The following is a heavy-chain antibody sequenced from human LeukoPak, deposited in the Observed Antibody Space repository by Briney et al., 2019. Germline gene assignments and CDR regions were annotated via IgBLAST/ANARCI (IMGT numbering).Heavy chain of an antibody. J-gene: IGHJ4*02. CDR2: IWYDGSNK. V-gene: IGHV3-33*01. Sequence: GGSLRLSCAASGFTFSSYGMHWVRQAPGKGLEWVAVIWYDGSNKYLADSVKGRFTISRDNSKNTLYLQMNSLRAEDTAVYYCARDGVRSGYHEGPDSWGQGTLVTVSS. D-gene: IGHD3-22*01. CDR1: GFTFSSYG. CDR3: ARDGVRSGYHEGPDS.